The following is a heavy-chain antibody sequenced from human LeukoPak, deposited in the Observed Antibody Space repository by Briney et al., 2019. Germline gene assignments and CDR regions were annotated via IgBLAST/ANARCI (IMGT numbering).Heavy chain of an antibody. CDR3: ARGSGSGNYYYYFDY. V-gene: IGHV4-59*01. CDR2: IYYTGIT. CDR1: GGSITTYY. J-gene: IGHJ4*02. D-gene: IGHD3-10*01. Sequence: SETLSLTCTVSGGSITTYYWSWIRQPPGKGLEWIGYIYYTGITNYNPSLKSRVTISVDTSKNQFSLKLSSVTAADTAVYHCARGSGSGNYYYYFDYWGQGTLVTVSS.